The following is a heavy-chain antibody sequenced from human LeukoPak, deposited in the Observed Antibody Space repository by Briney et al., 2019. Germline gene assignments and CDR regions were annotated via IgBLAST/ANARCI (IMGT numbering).Heavy chain of an antibody. J-gene: IGHJ4*02. Sequence: ASVKVSCKASGYTFTGYYMHWVRQAPGQGLEWMGWINPNSGGTNYAQKFQGRVTMTRDTSISTAYMELSRLRSDDTAVYYCARISSGWFQHTLDYWGQGTLVTASS. CDR2: INPNSGGT. D-gene: IGHD6-19*01. CDR1: GYTFTGYY. V-gene: IGHV1-2*02. CDR3: ARISSGWFQHTLDY.